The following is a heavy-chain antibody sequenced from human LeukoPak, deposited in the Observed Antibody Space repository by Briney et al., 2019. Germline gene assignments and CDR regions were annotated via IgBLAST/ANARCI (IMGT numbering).Heavy chain of an antibody. CDR2: INHSGST. V-gene: IGHV4-34*01. Sequence: SETLSLTCAVYGVSFSGYYWSWIRQPPGKGLEWIGEINHSGSTNYNPSLKSRITISVDTSKNKFSLKLSSVTAADTAVYYCARAYYYDSSGYYLGLDYWGQGTLVTVSS. CDR3: ARAYYYDSSGYYLGLDY. D-gene: IGHD3-22*01. J-gene: IGHJ4*02. CDR1: GVSFSGYY.